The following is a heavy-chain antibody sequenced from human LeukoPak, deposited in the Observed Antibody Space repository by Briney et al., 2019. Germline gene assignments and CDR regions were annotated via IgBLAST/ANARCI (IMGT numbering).Heavy chain of an antibody. CDR1: GFTFSSYH. CDR3: ARAQYYSDSTGYCYLHY. CDR2: ISSSSSTI. D-gene: IGHD3-22*01. J-gene: IGHJ4*02. Sequence: GGSLRLSCVGSGFTFSSYHMNWVRQAPGKGLEWVSYISSSSSTIYYADSVKGRFTISRDNAKNSLYLQTNSLRAEDTAVYYCARAQYYSDSTGYCYLHYWGQGTLVTVSS. V-gene: IGHV3-48*01.